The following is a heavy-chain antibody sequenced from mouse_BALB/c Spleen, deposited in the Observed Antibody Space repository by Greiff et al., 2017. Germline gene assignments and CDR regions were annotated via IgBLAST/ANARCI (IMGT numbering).Heavy chain of an antibody. D-gene: IGHD1-1*01. CDR1: GYTFTSYW. CDR3: ARNYYGSSDGFAY. CDR2: INPSNGRT. J-gene: IGHJ3*01. V-gene: IGHV1S81*02. Sequence: QVQLQQPGAELVKPGASVKLSCKASGYTFTSYWMHWVKQRPGQGLEWIGEINPSNGRTNYNEKFKSKATLTVDKSSSTAYMQLSSLTSEDSAVYYCARNYYGSSDGFAYWGQGTLVTVSA.